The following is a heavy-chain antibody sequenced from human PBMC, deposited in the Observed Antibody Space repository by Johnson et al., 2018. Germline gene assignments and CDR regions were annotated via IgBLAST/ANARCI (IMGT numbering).Heavy chain of an antibody. V-gene: IGHV1-46*01. D-gene: IGHD3-22*01. Sequence: VQLVESGAEVKKPGASVKVSCKASGYTFTSYYMHWVRQAPGQGLEWMGIINPSGGSTSYAQKFQGRGTMTRDTSTSTVYMELSSLRSEDTAVYYCAKNYYDSSGQDAFDIWGQGTMVTVSS. CDR1: GYTFTSYY. CDR3: AKNYYDSSGQDAFDI. CDR2: INPSGGST. J-gene: IGHJ3*02.